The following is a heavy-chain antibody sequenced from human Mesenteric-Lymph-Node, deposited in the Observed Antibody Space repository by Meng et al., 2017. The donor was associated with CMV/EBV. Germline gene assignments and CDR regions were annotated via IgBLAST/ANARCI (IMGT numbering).Heavy chain of an antibody. Sequence: SETLSLTCTVSGGSISSSSYYWGWIRQPPGKGLEWIGSIYYSGATYYNPSLNSRVTISVDGSPNRFSLKVSSVTAADTAVYYCASHDDYWSGYVDFWGQGTLVTVSS. J-gene: IGHJ4*02. D-gene: IGHD3-3*01. CDR2: IYYSGAT. CDR3: ASHDDYWSGYVDF. V-gene: IGHV4-39*07. CDR1: GGSISSSSYY.